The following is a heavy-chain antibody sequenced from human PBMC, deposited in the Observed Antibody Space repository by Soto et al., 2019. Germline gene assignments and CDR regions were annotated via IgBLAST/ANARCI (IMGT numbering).Heavy chain of an antibody. V-gene: IGHV3-33*01. J-gene: IGHJ3*02. D-gene: IGHD2-2*01. CDR1: GFTFSSYG. Sequence: GGSLRLSCAASGFTFSSYGMHWVRQAPGKGLEWVAVIWYDGSNQYYADSVKGRFTISRDNSKNTLYLQMNSLRAEYTAVYYCARGATRFFYDAFDIWGQGTMVTVSS. CDR3: ARGATRFFYDAFDI. CDR2: IWYDGSNQ.